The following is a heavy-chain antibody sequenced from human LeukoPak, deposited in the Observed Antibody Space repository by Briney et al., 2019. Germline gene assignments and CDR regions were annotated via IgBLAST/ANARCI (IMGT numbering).Heavy chain of an antibody. CDR2: IYHSGST. Sequence: SSETLSLTCAVSGGSISSGNWWTWVRQPPGEGLEWIGEIYHSGSTNYNPSLKSRVTISVDKSKDQFSLKLSSVIAADTAVYYCARLKAGVYYGLDVWGQGTTVTVSS. CDR3: ARLKAGVYYGLDV. J-gene: IGHJ6*02. D-gene: IGHD3-10*01. CDR1: GGSISSGNW. V-gene: IGHV4-4*02.